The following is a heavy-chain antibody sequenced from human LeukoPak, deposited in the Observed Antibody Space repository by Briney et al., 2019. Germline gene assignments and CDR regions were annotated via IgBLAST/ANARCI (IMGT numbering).Heavy chain of an antibody. D-gene: IGHD6-19*01. CDR2: ISAYNGNT. Sequence: ASVKVSCKASGYTFTTYYINWVRQAPGQGLEWMGWISAYNGNTNYAQKLQGRVTMTTDTSTSTAYMELRSLRSGDTAVYYCARAITYSSGWYRIFYFDYWGQGTLVTVSS. J-gene: IGHJ4*02. CDR3: ARAITYSSGWYRIFYFDY. CDR1: GYTFTTYY. V-gene: IGHV1-18*04.